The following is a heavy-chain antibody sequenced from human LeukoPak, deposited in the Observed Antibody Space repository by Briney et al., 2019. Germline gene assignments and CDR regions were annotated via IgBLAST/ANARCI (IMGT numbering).Heavy chain of an antibody. V-gene: IGHV3-21*01. Sequence: PGGSLRLSCAASGFTFSSYSMNWVRQAPGKGLEWVSSISSSSYIYYADSVKGRFTISRDNAKNSLYLQMNSLRAEDTAVYYCAREEDYYYYMDVWGKGTTVTVSS. CDR2: ISSSSYI. J-gene: IGHJ6*03. CDR3: AREEDYYYYMDV. CDR1: GFTFSSYS.